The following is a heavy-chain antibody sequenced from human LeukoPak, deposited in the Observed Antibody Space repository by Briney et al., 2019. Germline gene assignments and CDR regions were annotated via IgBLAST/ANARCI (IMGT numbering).Heavy chain of an antibody. CDR3: ARVILGVAQYSGLDV. CDR2: MNEVGSAK. CDR1: GFTFSRYW. D-gene: IGHD2/OR15-2a*01. J-gene: IGHJ6*02. V-gene: IGHV3-7*01. Sequence: GGSLRLSCAASGFTFSRYWLTWVRQAPGKGLEWVANMNEVGSAKFYVDSVKGRFTISRDNAQNSVFLQMNGLRAEDTAVYYCARVILGVAQYSGLDVWGQGTTVTVSS.